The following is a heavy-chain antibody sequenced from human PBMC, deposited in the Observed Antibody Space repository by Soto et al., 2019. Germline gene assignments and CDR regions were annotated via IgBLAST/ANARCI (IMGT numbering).Heavy chain of an antibody. V-gene: IGHV1-69*18. J-gene: IGHJ3*02. Sequence: QVQLVQSGAEVKKPGSSVRVSCKASGGSFNSHSFSWVRQAPGQGLEWVGTIIPIFNTSTYAERFQGRVTITADASTSTAYMDLSSLTSEDSAVYYCATDDTVMVGADSAFDIWGQGTMVTVSS. D-gene: IGHD4-17*01. CDR1: GGSFNSHS. CDR3: ATDDTVMVGADSAFDI. CDR2: IIPIFNTS.